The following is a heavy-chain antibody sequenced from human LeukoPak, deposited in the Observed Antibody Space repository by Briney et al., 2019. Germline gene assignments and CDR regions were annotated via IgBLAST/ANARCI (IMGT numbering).Heavy chain of an antibody. Sequence: SETLSLTCAVSGGSISSSNWWSWVRQPPGKGLEWIGEIYHSGSTYYNSSLKSRVSISVDTSKNQFSLKLSSVTAADTAVYYCARHVPSSTNYYYYYMDVWGKGTTVTVSS. CDR1: GGSISSSNW. CDR3: ARHVPSSTNYYYYYMDV. J-gene: IGHJ6*03. CDR2: IYHSGST. D-gene: IGHD6-6*01. V-gene: IGHV4-4*02.